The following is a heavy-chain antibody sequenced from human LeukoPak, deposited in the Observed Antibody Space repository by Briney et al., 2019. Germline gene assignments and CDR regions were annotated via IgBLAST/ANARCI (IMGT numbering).Heavy chain of an antibody. J-gene: IGHJ4*02. CDR3: ARGHCTNTVCRTFDY. D-gene: IGHD2-8*01. CDR2: TNSGNGGT. Sequence: ASVKVSCKASGYTFTGYYIHWVRQAPGQGLEWMGWTNSGNGGTLYAEKFQGRVTMTRDTSISTAYMELSRLTSDDTALYYCARGHCTNTVCRTFDYWGQGTLVTVSS. CDR1: GYTFTGYY. V-gene: IGHV1-2*02.